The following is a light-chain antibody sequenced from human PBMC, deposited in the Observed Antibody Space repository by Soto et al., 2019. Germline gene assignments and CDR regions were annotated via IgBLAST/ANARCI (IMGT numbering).Light chain of an antibody. Sequence: EIVMTQSPATLSLSPGERATLSCRASHSISNKLAWYQQKPGQAPRLLIYRASTRATDIPARFSGSGSGTEFALTISSLQSEDFAVYYCQHYNNWPPATFGQGTKV. J-gene: IGKJ1*01. CDR1: HSISNK. V-gene: IGKV3-15*01. CDR3: QHYNNWPPAT. CDR2: RAS.